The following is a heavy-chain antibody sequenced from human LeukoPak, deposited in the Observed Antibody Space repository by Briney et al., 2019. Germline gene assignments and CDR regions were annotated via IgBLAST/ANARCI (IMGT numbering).Heavy chain of an antibody. CDR3: NRGSD. CDR1: GFTFSNAL. J-gene: IGHJ4*02. CDR2: IKSKTNGGTT. D-gene: IGHD1-14*01. V-gene: IGHV3-15*01. Sequence: GXSLRLSCAASGFTFSNALMSWVRQAPGKGLEWVGRIKSKTNGGTTDYAAPVKGRFSISRDDSKDTLYLQMNSLKTEDTAVYYCNRGSDWGQGTLVTVSS.